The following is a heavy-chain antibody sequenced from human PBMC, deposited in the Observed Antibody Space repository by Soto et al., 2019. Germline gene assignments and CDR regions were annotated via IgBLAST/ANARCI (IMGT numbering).Heavy chain of an antibody. J-gene: IGHJ4*02. CDR1: GFTFSNYV. D-gene: IGHD3-10*01. CDR3: ATEGNRVRGPDY. V-gene: IGHV3-23*01. CDR2: ISGTGGST. Sequence: EVQLLESGGGLVQPGGSLRLSCAASGFTFSNYVLSWVRQAPGKGLEWVSAISGTGGSTYYADSVKGRFTISRDNSKNTLYVQMNRLRVEDTAVYYCATEGNRVRGPDYWGQGTLVTVSS.